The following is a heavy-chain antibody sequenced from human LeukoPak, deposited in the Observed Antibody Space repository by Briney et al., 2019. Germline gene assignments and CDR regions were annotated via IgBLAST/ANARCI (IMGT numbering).Heavy chain of an antibody. V-gene: IGHV3-21*01. Sequence: PGGSLRLSCAASGFTFSSYSMNWVRQAPGKGLEWVSSISSSSSYIYYADSVKGRFTISRDNAKNSLYLQMNSLRAKDTAVYYCARATTVTTYYYYYMDVWGKGTTVTVSS. D-gene: IGHD4-17*01. CDR3: ARATTVTTYYYYYMDV. CDR1: GFTFSSYS. CDR2: ISSSSSYI. J-gene: IGHJ6*03.